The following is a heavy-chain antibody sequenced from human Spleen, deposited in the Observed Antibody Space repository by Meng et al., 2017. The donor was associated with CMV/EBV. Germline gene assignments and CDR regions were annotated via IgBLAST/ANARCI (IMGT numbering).Heavy chain of an antibody. J-gene: IGHJ5*02. CDR3: ANRAGFDP. V-gene: IGHV4-34*01. CDR2: INHSGST. Sequence: QVQLQHWGAGLLKASETLSLTCAVYGGSFSGYYWSWIRQPPGKGLEWIGEINHSGSTNYNPSLKSRVTISVDTSKNQFSLKLSSVTAADTAVYYCANRAGFDPWGQGTLVTVSS. CDR1: GGSFSGYY. D-gene: IGHD5-24*01.